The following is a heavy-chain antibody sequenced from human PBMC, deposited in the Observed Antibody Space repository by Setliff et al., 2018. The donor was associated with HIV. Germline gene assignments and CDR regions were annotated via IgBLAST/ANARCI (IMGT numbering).Heavy chain of an antibody. CDR1: GFTFSSYE. J-gene: IGHJ4*02. Sequence: GGSLRLSCAASGFTFSSYEMNWVRQAPGKGLEWVSYISSSGSTVYYADSAKGRFTISRDNAKNSLYLQMNSLTAEDTAVYYCARENYYVTEYWGQGTLVTVSS. CDR2: ISSSGSTV. V-gene: IGHV3-48*03. CDR3: ARENYYVTEY. D-gene: IGHD3-10*02.